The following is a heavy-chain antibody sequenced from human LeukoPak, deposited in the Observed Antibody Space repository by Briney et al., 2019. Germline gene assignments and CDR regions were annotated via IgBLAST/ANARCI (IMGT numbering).Heavy chain of an antibody. CDR3: ARAKTEYYDFWSGYRYNWFDP. Sequence: PSETLSLTCAVYGGSFSGYYWSWIRQPPGRGLEWIGEINHSGSTNYNPSLKSRVTISVDTSKNQFPLKLSSVTAADTAVYYCARAKTEYYDFWSGYRYNWFDPWGQGTLVTVSS. J-gene: IGHJ5*02. V-gene: IGHV4-34*01. D-gene: IGHD3-3*01. CDR2: INHSGST. CDR1: GGSFSGYY.